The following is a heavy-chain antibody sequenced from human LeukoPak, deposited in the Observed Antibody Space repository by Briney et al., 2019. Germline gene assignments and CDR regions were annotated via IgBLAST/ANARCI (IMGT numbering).Heavy chain of an antibody. V-gene: IGHV1-2*02. CDR3: ARDSNTYFDFWSGFFPFYF. J-gene: IGHJ4*02. CDR1: GYTFTGYY. Sequence: ASVKVSCKASGYTFTGYYMHWVRQAPGQGLEWMGWINPNSGGTNYAQKFQGRVTMTRDTSISTAYMELSRLRSDDKAVYYCARDSNTYFDFWSGFFPFYFWGQGTLVTVSS. CDR2: INPNSGGT. D-gene: IGHD3-3*01.